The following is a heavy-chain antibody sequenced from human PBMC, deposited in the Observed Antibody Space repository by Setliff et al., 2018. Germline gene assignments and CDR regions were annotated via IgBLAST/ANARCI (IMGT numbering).Heavy chain of an antibody. D-gene: IGHD3-22*01. Sequence: GGSLRLSCAASAFTFKNYWMSWVRQAPGKGLEWVANIKGEGSEKFYLASVKGRFTISRDNARNSLYLQMNSLRAEDTAVYYCARDRISRYYDSGAHAFDIWGQGTMVTVSS. CDR2: IKGEGSEK. V-gene: IGHV3-7*03. CDR1: AFTFKNYW. J-gene: IGHJ3*02. CDR3: ARDRISRYYDSGAHAFDI.